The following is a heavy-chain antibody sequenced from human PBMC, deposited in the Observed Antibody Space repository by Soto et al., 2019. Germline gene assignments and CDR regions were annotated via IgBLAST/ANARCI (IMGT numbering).Heavy chain of an antibody. D-gene: IGHD2-15*01. CDR2: ITVSGEST. CDR1: GFSFSRYG. V-gene: IGHV3-23*01. CDR3: AKCSANSCYSPFDY. Sequence: EVQLLESGGDLVQPGGSLRLSCAASGFSFSRYGMSWVRQAPGKGLAWVSGITVSGESTYYGDSVKGRFTISRDNSKNTLYLQMNSLGAEDTAVYYCAKCSANSCYSPFDYLGQGTLVTVSP. J-gene: IGHJ4*02.